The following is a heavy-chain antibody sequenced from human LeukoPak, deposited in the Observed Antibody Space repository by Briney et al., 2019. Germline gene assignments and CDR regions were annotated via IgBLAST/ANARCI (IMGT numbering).Heavy chain of an antibody. CDR1: GYTFTSYD. Sequence: ASVKVSCKASGYTFTSYDINWVRQATGQGLEWMGWMYPNSGNTGYAQKFQGRVTLTRNTSINKAYMELNSLRSEDTAVYYGARVRYDAHVWFGELISNYYYYGMDVWGQGTTVTVSS. D-gene: IGHD3-10*01. V-gene: IGHV1-8*01. CDR3: ARVRYDAHVWFGELISNYYYYGMDV. J-gene: IGHJ6*02. CDR2: MYPNSGNT.